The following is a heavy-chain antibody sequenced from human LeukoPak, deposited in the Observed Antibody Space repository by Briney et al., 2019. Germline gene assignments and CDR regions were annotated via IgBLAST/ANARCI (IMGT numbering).Heavy chain of an antibody. J-gene: IGHJ6*02. CDR3: ARGGYSSGWYNDGMDV. CDR1: GGSFSGYY. D-gene: IGHD6-19*01. V-gene: IGHV4-34*01. Sequence: SETLSLTCAVYGGSFSGYYWSWIRQPPGKGLEWIREINHRRSSNYTPSLKSRVTISVDTSKIQFSLNPSSVTAAHTAVYYCARGGYSSGWYNDGMDVWGQGTTVTVS. CDR2: INHRRSS.